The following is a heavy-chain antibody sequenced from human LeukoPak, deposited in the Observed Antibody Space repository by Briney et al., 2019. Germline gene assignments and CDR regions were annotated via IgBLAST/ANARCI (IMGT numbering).Heavy chain of an antibody. D-gene: IGHD2-21*02. CDR1: GFTFSSYE. CDR3: ASLYCGADCYSGY. V-gene: IGHV3-48*03. Sequence: PGGSLRLSCAASGFTFSSYEMNWVRQAPGKGLEWVSYISGSGRTIYYADSVKGRFTISRDNAKSSLCLQTNSLRAEDTAVYYCASLYCGADCYSGYRGQGTLVTVSS. J-gene: IGHJ4*02. CDR2: ISGSGRTI.